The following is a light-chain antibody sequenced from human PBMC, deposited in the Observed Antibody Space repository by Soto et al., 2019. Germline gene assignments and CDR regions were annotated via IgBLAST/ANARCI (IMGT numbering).Light chain of an antibody. CDR1: SSDVGGYNY. J-gene: IGLJ1*01. Sequence: QSVLTQPASVSGSPGQSITISCTGTSSDVGGYNYVSWYQQHPGKAPKLMIYEVSNRPSGVSNRFSGSKSGNTASLTISGLQAEDEADHYCSSYTSSSTLYVFGTGTQLTVL. CDR2: EVS. V-gene: IGLV2-14*01. CDR3: SSYTSSSTLYV.